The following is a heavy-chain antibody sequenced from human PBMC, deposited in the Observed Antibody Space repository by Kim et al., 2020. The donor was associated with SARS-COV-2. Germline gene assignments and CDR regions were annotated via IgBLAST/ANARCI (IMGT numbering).Heavy chain of an antibody. D-gene: IGHD3-10*01. CDR2: IYYSGST. Sequence: SETLSLTCTVSGGSISSGGYYWSWIRQHPGKGLEWIGYIYYSGSTYYNPSLKSRVTISVDTSKNQFSLKLSSVTAADTAVYYCARDGFGFGEFSPWYFDLWRRGTLVTVSS. CDR1: GGSISSGGYY. CDR3: ARDGFGFGEFSPWYFDL. J-gene: IGHJ2*01. V-gene: IGHV4-31*03.